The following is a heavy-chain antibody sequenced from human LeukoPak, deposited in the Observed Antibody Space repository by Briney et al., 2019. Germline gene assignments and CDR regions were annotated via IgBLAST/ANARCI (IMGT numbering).Heavy chain of an antibody. CDR1: GFTFGSYG. Sequence: PGGSLRLSCAASGFTFGSYGMSWVRQAPGKGLEWVSAISGSGGSTYYADSVKGRFTISRDNSKNTLYLQMNSLRAEDTAVYYCAKVASKPLSFLGLLYYMDVWGKGTTVTISS. CDR3: AKVASKPLSFLGLLYYMDV. CDR2: ISGSGGST. J-gene: IGHJ6*03. D-gene: IGHD2-15*01. V-gene: IGHV3-23*01.